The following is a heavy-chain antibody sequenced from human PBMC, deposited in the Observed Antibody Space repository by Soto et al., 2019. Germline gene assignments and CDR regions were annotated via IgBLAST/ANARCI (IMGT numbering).Heavy chain of an antibody. J-gene: IGHJ4*02. Sequence: SETLSLTCTVSGGSITSSYYWGWIRQPPGKGMEWIGSIYYSGSTYYNPSLKSRVTISVDTSKNQFSLKLSSVTAADTAVYYCATIPATTILTDYWGQGTLVTVS. CDR2: IYYSGST. CDR3: ATIPATTILTDY. V-gene: IGHV4-39*01. D-gene: IGHD2-2*02. CDR1: GGSITSSYY.